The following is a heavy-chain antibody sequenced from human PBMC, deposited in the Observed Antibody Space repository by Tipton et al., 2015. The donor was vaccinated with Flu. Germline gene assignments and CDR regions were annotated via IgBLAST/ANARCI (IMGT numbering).Heavy chain of an antibody. Sequence: TLSLTCTVSGGSISSGGYYWRWIRQHPGEGLEWIGYIYYSGSTYYNPSLKSRVTISVDTSKNQFSLKLSSVTAADTAVYYCARENTSYYPSGMDVWGQGTTVTVSS. J-gene: IGHJ6*02. V-gene: IGHV4-31*03. D-gene: IGHD1-26*01. CDR1: GGSISSGGYY. CDR3: ARENTSYYPSGMDV. CDR2: IYYSGST.